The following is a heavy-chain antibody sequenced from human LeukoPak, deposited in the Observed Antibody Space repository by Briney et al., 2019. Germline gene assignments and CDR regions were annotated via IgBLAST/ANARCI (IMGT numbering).Heavy chain of an antibody. D-gene: IGHD3-10*01. J-gene: IGHJ4*02. V-gene: IGHV3-30*04. CDR2: ISYDGSNE. Sequence: GGSLRLSCAASGFTFSSYVMHWVRQAPGKGLEWVAIISYDGSNEYYADSVKGRFTISRDNSKNTLYLQMNSLRAEDTAVYYCAKRSRVRGVISPYFDYWGQGTLVTVSS. CDR1: GFTFSSYV. CDR3: AKRSRVRGVISPYFDY.